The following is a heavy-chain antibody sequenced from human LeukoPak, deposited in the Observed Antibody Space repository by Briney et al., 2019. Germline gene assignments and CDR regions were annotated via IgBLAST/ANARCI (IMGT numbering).Heavy chain of an antibody. CDR3: VKHVGSRWSNNRFDP. D-gene: IGHD6-13*01. V-gene: IGHV3-23*01. CDR1: GFTFDSYA. J-gene: IGHJ5*02. CDR2: VSRFGGTT. Sequence: PGGSLRLSCAASGFTFDSYAMSWVRQAPGKGLEWVSAVSRFGGTTYYADSAKGRFTISRDNSNNTVYLQMNSLRVGDTALHYCVKHVGSRWSNNRFDPWGQGTLVTVS.